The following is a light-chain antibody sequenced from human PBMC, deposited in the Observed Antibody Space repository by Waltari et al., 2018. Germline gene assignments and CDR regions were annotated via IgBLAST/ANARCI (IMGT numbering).Light chain of an antibody. CDR2: DVN. J-gene: IGLJ1*01. Sequence: QSALTQPPSASGSPGQSVTIPCTGTSSHLGGYYYFSCYQQHPGKAPKLMIYDVNKRPSGVPDRFSGSKSGNTASLTVSGLQAEDEADYFCNSYAGSKHYVFGTGTKVTVL. CDR1: SSHLGGYYY. CDR3: NSYAGSKHYV. V-gene: IGLV2-8*01.